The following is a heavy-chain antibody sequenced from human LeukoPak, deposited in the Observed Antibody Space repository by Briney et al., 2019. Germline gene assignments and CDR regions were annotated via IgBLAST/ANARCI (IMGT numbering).Heavy chain of an antibody. CDR1: GYSISSGYY. D-gene: IGHD3-3*01. Sequence: SSETLSLTCAVSGYSISSGYYWGWIRQPPGKGLEWIGSIYHSGSTYYNPSLKSRVTISVDTSKNQFSLKLSSVTAADTAVYYCAREIEWSFDPWGQGTLVTVSS. J-gene: IGHJ5*02. V-gene: IGHV4-38-2*02. CDR2: IYHSGST. CDR3: AREIEWSFDP.